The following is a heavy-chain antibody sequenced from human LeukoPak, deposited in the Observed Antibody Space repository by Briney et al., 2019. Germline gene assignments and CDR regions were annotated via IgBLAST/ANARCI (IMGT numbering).Heavy chain of an antibody. CDR1: GGSISSGGYY. D-gene: IGHD3-10*01. CDR2: IYYSGST. V-gene: IGHV4-31*03. CDR3: ARTYYYGSGSYYNKDVPSYYFDY. Sequence: SETPSLTCTVSGGSISSGGYYWSWIRQHPGKGLEWIGYIYYSGSTYYNPSLKSRVTISVDTSKNQFSLKLSSVTAADTAVYYCARTYYYGSGSYYNKDVPSYYFDYWGQGTLVTVSS. J-gene: IGHJ4*02.